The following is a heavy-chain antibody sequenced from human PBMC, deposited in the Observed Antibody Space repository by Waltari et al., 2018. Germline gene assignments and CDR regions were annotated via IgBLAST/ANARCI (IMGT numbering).Heavy chain of an antibody. J-gene: IGHJ4*02. V-gene: IGHV3-49*05. CDR2: IRKREHGGTA. CDR3: TRGALDY. CDR1: GFTFGAFA. Sequence: EVQLEASGGGMVKPGRSLRPSWLTSGFTFGAFAMSWFRQAPGKGPEWVGFIRKREHGGTAEYAASVKDRFTISRDDSKSIAYLQMNSLKTEDTAVYYCTRGALDYWGRGTLVTVSS. D-gene: IGHD1-26*01.